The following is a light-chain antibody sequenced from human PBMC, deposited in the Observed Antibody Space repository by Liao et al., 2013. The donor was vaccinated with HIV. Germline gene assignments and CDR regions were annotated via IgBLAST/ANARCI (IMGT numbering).Light chain of an antibody. CDR2: YET. CDR3: QVWDSTSDHRV. Sequence: SYVLTQPPSVSVAPGKTATITCGGHNIGSKGVHWYQQRPGQAPVLVIYYETSRPSGIPERFSGSNSGNTATLTINRVEAGDEADYYCQVWDSTSDHRVFGGGTKLTVV. J-gene: IGLJ2*01. CDR1: NIGSKG. V-gene: IGLV3-21*04.